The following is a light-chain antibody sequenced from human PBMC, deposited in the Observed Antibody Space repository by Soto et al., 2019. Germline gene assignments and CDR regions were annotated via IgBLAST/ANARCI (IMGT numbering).Light chain of an antibody. CDR3: QQYHSYSLT. J-gene: IGKJ4*01. Sequence: DIQMTQSPSTLSASAGDRVTLTCRASQSISSWLAWYQQKPGKAPKLLIYKASSLEGGVPSRFSGSGSGTDFTLTISSLQPDDFATYYCQQYHSYSLTFGGGTKVDIK. CDR2: KAS. V-gene: IGKV1-5*03. CDR1: QSISSW.